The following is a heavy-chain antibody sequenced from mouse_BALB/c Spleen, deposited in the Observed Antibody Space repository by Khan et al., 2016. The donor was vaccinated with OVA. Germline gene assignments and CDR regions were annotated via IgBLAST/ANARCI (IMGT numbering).Heavy chain of an antibody. D-gene: IGHD1-1*01. CDR2: INPSNGVT. J-gene: IGHJ2*01. Sequence: QVRLQQSGAELVKPGASVMLSCKASGYHFTSYYMYWVRQRPGQGLEWIGEINPSNGVTNFSEKFETKATLTVDKSSSTAYMQLSSLTSEDSAVYYCTRPYYYGTSWYFDYWGQGTTLTVSS. CDR1: GYHFTSYY. V-gene: IGHV1S81*02. CDR3: TRPYYYGTSWYFDY.